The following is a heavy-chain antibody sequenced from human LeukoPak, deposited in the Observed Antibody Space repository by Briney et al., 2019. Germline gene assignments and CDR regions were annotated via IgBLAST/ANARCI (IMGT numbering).Heavy chain of an antibody. J-gene: IGHJ4*02. Sequence: ASVKVSCKASGYTFTGYYMHWVRQAPGQGLEWMGWINPNSGGTNYAQKFQGRVTMTRDTSISTAYMELSRLRSDDTAVYYRARRMIRAASPRSGAFDYWGQGTLVTVSS. CDR3: ARRMIRAASPRSGAFDY. CDR1: GYTFTGYY. D-gene: IGHD3-22*01. CDR2: INPNSGGT. V-gene: IGHV1-2*02.